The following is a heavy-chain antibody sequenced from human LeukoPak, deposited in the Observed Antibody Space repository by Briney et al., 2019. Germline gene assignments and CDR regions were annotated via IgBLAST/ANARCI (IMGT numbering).Heavy chain of an antibody. V-gene: IGHV4-39*01. CDR3: AGDTYYYGSGSFTWFVP. CDR2: IYYSGST. CDR1: GGSISSSSYY. Sequence: SETLSLTCTVSGGSISSSSYYWGWIRQPPGKGLEWIGSIYYSGSTYYNPSLKSRVTISVDTSKNQFSLKLSSVTAADTAVYYCAGDTYYYGSGSFTWFVPWGQGTLVTVSS. J-gene: IGHJ5*02. D-gene: IGHD3-10*01.